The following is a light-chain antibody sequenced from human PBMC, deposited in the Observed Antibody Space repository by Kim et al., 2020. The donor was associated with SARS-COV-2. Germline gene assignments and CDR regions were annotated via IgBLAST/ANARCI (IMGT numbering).Light chain of an antibody. J-gene: IGKJ4*01. Sequence: LSPGERATLSCRASQSLSNTYLAWYHQKPGQPPRLLIYGASSRATGIPDRFSGSGSGTDFTFSISRLEPEDFAVDYCQQYDNSPLTFGGGTKVEI. CDR1: QSLSNTY. CDR2: GAS. CDR3: QQYDNSPLT. V-gene: IGKV3-20*01.